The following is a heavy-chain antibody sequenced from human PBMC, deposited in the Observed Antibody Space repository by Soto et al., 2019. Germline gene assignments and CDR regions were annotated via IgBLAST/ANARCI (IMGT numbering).Heavy chain of an antibody. J-gene: IGHJ6*02. CDR3: AKVSSGWYGMDV. Sequence: EVQLVESGGGLVQPGRSLRLSCAASGFTFDDYVMHWVRQAPGKGLEWVSGISWNSGSIGYADSVKGRFTISRDNAKNSLYLQMNSLRAEDTALYYCAKVSSGWYGMDVWGQGTTVTVSS. CDR1: GFTFDDYV. CDR2: ISWNSGSI. D-gene: IGHD6-19*01. V-gene: IGHV3-9*01.